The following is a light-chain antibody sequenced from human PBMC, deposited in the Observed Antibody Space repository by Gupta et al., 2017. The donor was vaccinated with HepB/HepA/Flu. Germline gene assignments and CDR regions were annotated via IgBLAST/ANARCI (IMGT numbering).Light chain of an antibody. CDR1: QSLVFSDGNTV. CDR2: QVS. CDR3: RQDTPPHT. V-gene: IGKV2-30*01. Sequence: DVVLPQSPLSLPVTLGQPASISCRSSQSLVFSDGNTVLYWFQQRPGQSPRRLVYQVSKRDSGVPERVSGSGSGTDFTLRSRGVEDEDVAIYYCRQDTPPHTFGGGTKVEIK. J-gene: IGKJ4*01.